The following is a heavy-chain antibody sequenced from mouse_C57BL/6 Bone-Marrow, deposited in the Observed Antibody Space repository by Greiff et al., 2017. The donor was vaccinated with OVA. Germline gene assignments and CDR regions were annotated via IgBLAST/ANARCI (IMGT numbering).Heavy chain of an antibody. CDR3: VIYYDYGAWFAY. D-gene: IGHD2-4*01. Sequence: QVQLKQPGAELVKPGASVKVSCKASGYTFTSYWMHWVKQRPGQGLEWIGRIHPSDSDTNYNQKFKGKATLTVDKSSSTAYMQLSSLTSEDSAVYYCVIYYDYGAWFAYWGQGTLVTVSA. CDR2: IHPSDSDT. V-gene: IGHV1-74*01. CDR1: GYTFTSYW. J-gene: IGHJ3*01.